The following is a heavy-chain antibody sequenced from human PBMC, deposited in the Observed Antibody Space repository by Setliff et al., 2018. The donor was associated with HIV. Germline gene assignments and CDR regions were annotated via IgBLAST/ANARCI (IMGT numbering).Heavy chain of an antibody. Sequence: RASVKVSCKASGYTFISYYMHWVRQAPGQGLEWMGIINPNGGTTTYAQKFQGRVTITRDTSARTAYMELSSLRSEDTAVYYCARGSFYCSGGGCYFYWGQGSLVTAPQ. CDR1: GYTFISYY. CDR2: INPNGGTT. D-gene: IGHD2-15*01. CDR3: ARGSFYCSGGGCYFY. J-gene: IGHJ4*02. V-gene: IGHV1-46*01.